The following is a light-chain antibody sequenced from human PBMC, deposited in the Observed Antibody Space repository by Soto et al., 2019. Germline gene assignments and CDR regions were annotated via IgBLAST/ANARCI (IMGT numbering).Light chain of an antibody. J-gene: IGLJ2*01. CDR2: DVS. Sequence: QSVLTQPASVSGSPGQSITISCTGTSSDVGGYNYVSWYQQHPGKAPTLMIYDVSNRPSGVSNRFSGSKSGNTASLTISGLQAEDEADYYCSSYTSDITLDVVFGGGTKVTVL. V-gene: IGLV2-14*03. CDR1: SSDVGGYNY. CDR3: SSYTSDITLDVV.